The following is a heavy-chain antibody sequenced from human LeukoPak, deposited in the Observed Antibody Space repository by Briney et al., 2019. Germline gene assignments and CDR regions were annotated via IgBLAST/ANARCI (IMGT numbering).Heavy chain of an antibody. CDR2: IIPIFGTA. D-gene: IGHD3-10*01. CDR3: ASFYGSGSPHYYYYYMDV. CDR1: GGTFSSYA. J-gene: IGHJ6*03. V-gene: IGHV1-69*01. Sequence: GASVKVSCKASGGTFSSYAISWVRQAPGQGLEWMGGIIPIFGTADYAQKFQGRVTITADESTSTAYMELSSLRSEDTAVYYCASFYGSGSPHYYYYYMDVWGKGTTVTVSS.